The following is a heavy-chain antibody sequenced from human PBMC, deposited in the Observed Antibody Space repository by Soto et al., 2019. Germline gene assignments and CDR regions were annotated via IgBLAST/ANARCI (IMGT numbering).Heavy chain of an antibody. J-gene: IGHJ3*02. D-gene: IGHD5-18*01. Sequence: HPGGSLRLSCAASGFTFSSYWMSWVRQAPGKGLEWVANIKQDGSEKYYVDSVKGRFTISRDNAKNSLYLQMNSLRAEDTAVYYCARKDTAMGHDAFDIWGQGTMVTVSS. CDR2: IKQDGSEK. V-gene: IGHV3-7*03. CDR1: GFTFSSYW. CDR3: ARKDTAMGHDAFDI.